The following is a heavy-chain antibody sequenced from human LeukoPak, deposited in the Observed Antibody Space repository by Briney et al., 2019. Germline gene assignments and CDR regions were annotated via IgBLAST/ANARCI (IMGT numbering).Heavy chain of an antibody. CDR1: GYTFINYG. Sequence: GASVKVSCKASGYTFINYGITWVRQAPGQGLEWMGWISAYNSAYNGNTHYAQKLQGRVTMTTDTSTNTGYMELRSLRSDDTAVYYCAREINEVTPLRYFDYWGQGTLVTVSS. J-gene: IGHJ4*02. CDR3: AREINEVTPLRYFDY. D-gene: IGHD4-23*01. V-gene: IGHV1-18*01. CDR2: ISAYNSAYNGNT.